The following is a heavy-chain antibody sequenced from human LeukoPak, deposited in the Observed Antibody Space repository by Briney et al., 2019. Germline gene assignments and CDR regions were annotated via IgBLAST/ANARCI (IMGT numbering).Heavy chain of an antibody. CDR3: ATNSRRPHQYYMDV. CDR1: GFTFSSYD. CDR2: ISYDGGNK. J-gene: IGHJ6*03. Sequence: GGSLRLSCAVSGFTFSSYDMHWVCQAPGKGLEWVTLISYDGGNKYYGDSVKGRFTISRDNSKKTLFLQMTSLRVEDTAVYYCATNSRRPHQYYMDVWGKGTTVIVSS. V-gene: IGHV3-30*03. D-gene: IGHD1-14*01.